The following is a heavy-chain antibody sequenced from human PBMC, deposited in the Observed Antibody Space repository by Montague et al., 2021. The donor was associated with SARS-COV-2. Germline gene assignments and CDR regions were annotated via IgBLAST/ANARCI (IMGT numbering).Heavy chain of an antibody. Sequence: SETLSLTCSVSGVSVSSNNYYWTWIRRPPGKGLEWIGYIYFNGXTXLXXXXEGQVTTSIDTSKNHFSLRLTSVTPADTAVYYCAREVVGVKTNWLDTWGQGTLVTVSS. D-gene: IGHD3-16*01. CDR2: IYFNGXT. V-gene: IGHV4-61*03. J-gene: IGHJ5*02. CDR1: GVSVSSNNYY. CDR3: AREVVGVKTNWLDT.